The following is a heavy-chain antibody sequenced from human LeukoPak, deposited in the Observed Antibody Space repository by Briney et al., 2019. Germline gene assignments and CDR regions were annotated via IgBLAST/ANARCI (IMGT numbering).Heavy chain of an antibody. D-gene: IGHD3-3*01. V-gene: IGHV3-15*01. CDR1: GFTFSDYS. CDR2: TRSKTDGGTT. Sequence: GGSLRLSCAASGFTFSDYSMNWVRQAPGKGLEWVGRTRSKTDGGTTDYAVSVQGRFTISRDDSKNTLYLQMSSLKTEDTAVYYCAKHIYGVVSIQQWGQGTLVTVSS. CDR3: AKHIYGVVSIQQ. J-gene: IGHJ1*01.